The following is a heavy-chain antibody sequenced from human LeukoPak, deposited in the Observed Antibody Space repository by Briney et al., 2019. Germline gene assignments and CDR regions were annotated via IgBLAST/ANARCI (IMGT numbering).Heavy chain of an antibody. D-gene: IGHD4-17*01. CDR3: ARNDYGYYFDY. CDR1: GFTFSSYA. J-gene: IGHJ4*02. Sequence: PGGSLKLSCAASGFTFSSYAMSWVRQAPGKGLEWVSAISGSGGSTYYADSVKGRFTISRDNSKNTLYLQMNSLRAEDTAMYYRARNDYGYYFDYWGQGTLVTVSS. CDR2: ISGSGGST. V-gene: IGHV3-23*01.